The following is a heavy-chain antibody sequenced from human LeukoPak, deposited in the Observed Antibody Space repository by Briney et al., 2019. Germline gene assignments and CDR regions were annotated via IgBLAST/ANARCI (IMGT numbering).Heavy chain of an antibody. CDR2: FDPEDGET. Sequence: ASVKVSCKVSGYTLTELSMHWVRQAPGKGLEWMGGFDPEDGETIYAQKFQGRVTMTEDTSTDTAYMELRSLRSDDTAVYYCARDRYSGWFGELFTSDYYYGMDVWGQGTTVTVSS. J-gene: IGHJ6*02. CDR1: GYTLTELS. CDR3: ARDRYSGWFGELFTSDYYYGMDV. D-gene: IGHD3-10*01. V-gene: IGHV1-24*01.